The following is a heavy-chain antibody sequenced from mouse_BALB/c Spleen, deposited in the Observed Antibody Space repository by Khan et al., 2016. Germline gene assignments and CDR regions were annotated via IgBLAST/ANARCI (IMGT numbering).Heavy chain of an antibody. CDR2: INTYSGES. V-gene: IGHV9-3-1*01. CDR3: AESRYYYGSSMYFDV. D-gene: IGHD1-1*01. Sequence: QIQLVQSGPELKKPGKTVKISCKASGYTFTNYGMNWVKQAPGKGLKWMGWINTYSGESTYADDFKGRFAFSLETSANTAYLQINNLKNEDTATYFCAESRYYYGSSMYFDVWGAGTTVTVSS. J-gene: IGHJ1*01. CDR1: GYTFTNYG.